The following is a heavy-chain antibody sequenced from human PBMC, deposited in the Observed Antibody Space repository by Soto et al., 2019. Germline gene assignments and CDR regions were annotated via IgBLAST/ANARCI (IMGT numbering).Heavy chain of an antibody. CDR1: GGSISSFY. CDR3: ARRSSRRDY. D-gene: IGHD6-13*01. V-gene: IGHV4-4*07. J-gene: IGHJ4*02. CDR2: INSGGRN. Sequence: SETLSLTCTVSGGSISSFYWSWIRQPAGKGLEWIGRINSGGRNNYNPSLKSRVTMSVDTSKNQFSLRLSSVTAADTAMYYCARRSSRRDYWGQGTLVTVS.